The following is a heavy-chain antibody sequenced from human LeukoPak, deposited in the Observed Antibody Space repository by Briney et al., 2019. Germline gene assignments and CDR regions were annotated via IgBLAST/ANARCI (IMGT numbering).Heavy chain of an antibody. CDR2: IYYSGST. J-gene: IGHJ5*02. Sequence: SQTLSLTCTVSGGSISSSSYYWGWIRQPPGKGLEWIGSIYYSGSTYYNPSLKSRVTISVDTSKNQFSLKLSSVTAADTAVYYCARGRRRAYDSSGYYNWFDPWGQGTLVTVSS. D-gene: IGHD3-22*01. CDR1: GGSISSSSYY. CDR3: ARGRRRAYDSSGYYNWFDP. V-gene: IGHV4-39*07.